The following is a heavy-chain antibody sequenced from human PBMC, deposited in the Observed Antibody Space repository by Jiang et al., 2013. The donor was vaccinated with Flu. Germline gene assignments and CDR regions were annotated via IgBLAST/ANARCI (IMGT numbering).Heavy chain of an antibody. J-gene: IGHJ6*02. CDR1: GYSFSNYW. CDR2: IDPSDSYT. CDR3: ARHPISAAGYDIDV. V-gene: IGHV5-10-1*01. Sequence: GAEVKKPGESLRISCEGSGYSFSNYWINWVRQVPGKGLEWMGRIDPSDSYTNISPSFQGHVTISVDKSISTAYLQWSSLKASDTAMYYCARHPISAAGYDIDVWGQGTTVTVSS. D-gene: IGHD6-13*01.